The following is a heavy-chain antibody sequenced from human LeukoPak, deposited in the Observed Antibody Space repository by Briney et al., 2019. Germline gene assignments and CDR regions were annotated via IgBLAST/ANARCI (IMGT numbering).Heavy chain of an antibody. CDR3: AKAYDFWSGYPDY. D-gene: IGHD3-3*01. Sequence: GRSLRLSCVASGVTFSSYGMHWVRQAPGQGLEWVTVISYDGSGAKYCADSVKGRFTISRDNSKNTVYLQMNSLRAEDTAVYYCAKAYDFWSGYPDYWGRGTLVTVSS. V-gene: IGHV3-30*18. CDR2: ISYDGSGAK. CDR1: GVTFSSYG. J-gene: IGHJ4*02.